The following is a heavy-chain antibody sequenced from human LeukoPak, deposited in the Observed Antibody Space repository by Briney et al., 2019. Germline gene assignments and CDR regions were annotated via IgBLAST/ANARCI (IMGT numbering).Heavy chain of an antibody. Sequence: GGSLRLSCVASGFTFSSYSMNWVRQAPGKGLEWVSQISSSSSSIYYADSGKGRFTISRDNAKNSLYLQMNSLRAEDTAVYYCARDLYRIVVVPHYFDYWGQGTLVTVSS. CDR1: GFTFSSYS. CDR2: ISSSSSSI. V-gene: IGHV3-48*04. CDR3: ARDLYRIVVVPHYFDY. D-gene: IGHD3-22*01. J-gene: IGHJ4*02.